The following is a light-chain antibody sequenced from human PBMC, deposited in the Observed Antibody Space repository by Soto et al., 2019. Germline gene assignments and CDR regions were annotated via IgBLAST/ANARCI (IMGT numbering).Light chain of an antibody. CDR2: DAV. J-gene: IGKJ4*01. CDR1: QAITISN. CDR3: QQRNDWPLT. Sequence: IGLTQSPASLSLSTGERATLSCRASQAITISNLAWYQQKSGQAPRLLIYDAVNRATGIPARFSGSGSGTDFTLTISSLEPEDFAVYYCQQRNDWPLTFGGGTKVDIK. V-gene: IGKV3-11*01.